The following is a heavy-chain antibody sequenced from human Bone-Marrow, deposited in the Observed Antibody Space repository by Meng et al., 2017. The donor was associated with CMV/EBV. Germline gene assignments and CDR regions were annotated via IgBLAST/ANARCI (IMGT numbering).Heavy chain of an antibody. J-gene: IGHJ4*02. CDR2: MNPNSGNT. D-gene: IGHD3-3*01. V-gene: IGHV1-8*01. CDR3: ARSSDFWSGYYPY. CDR1: GYTFINYD. Sequence: ASVKVSCKASGYTFINYDINWVRQATGQGLEWMGWMNPNSGNTGYAQKFQGRVTMTRNTSISTAYMELSSLRSEDTAVYYCARSSDFWSGYYPYWGQGTLVTVSS.